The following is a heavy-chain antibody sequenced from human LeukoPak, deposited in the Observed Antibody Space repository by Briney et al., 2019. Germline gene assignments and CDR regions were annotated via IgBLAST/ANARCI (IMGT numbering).Heavy chain of an antibody. J-gene: IGHJ4*02. Sequence: PGGSLRLSCAASGFTFDDHAMHWVRQAPGKGLEWVSGISWNSGSIGYADSVKGRFTISRDNAKNSLYLQMNSLRAEDTAVYYCARDVGFGGYSRGIFDYWGQGTLVTVSS. CDR2: ISWNSGSI. CDR1: GFTFDDHA. D-gene: IGHD3-10*01. V-gene: IGHV3-9*01. CDR3: ARDVGFGGYSRGIFDY.